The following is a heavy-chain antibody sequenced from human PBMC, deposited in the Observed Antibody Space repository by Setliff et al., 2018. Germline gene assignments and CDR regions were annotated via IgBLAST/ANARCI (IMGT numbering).Heavy chain of an antibody. D-gene: IGHD2-21*01. J-gene: IGHJ2*01. Sequence: PSETLSLTCAVYGDSFSDYYWSWIRQPPGKGLEWIEEINHRGSTNYSPSLRSRVTMSVEKSKNQFSLKLTSVTAADTAVYYCARAQVVFAISAPVWYFEVWGRGTQVTVSS. CDR3: ARAQVVFAISAPVWYFEV. V-gene: IGHV4-34*01. CDR1: GDSFSDYY. CDR2: INHRGST.